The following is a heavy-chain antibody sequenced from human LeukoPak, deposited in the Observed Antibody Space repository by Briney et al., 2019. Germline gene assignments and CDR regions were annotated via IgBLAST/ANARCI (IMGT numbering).Heavy chain of an antibody. CDR2: ISSSGSTI. CDR1: GFTFSSYE. D-gene: IGHD3-10*01. Sequence: GGSLRLSCAASGFTFSSYEMNWVRQAPGKGLEWVSYISSSGSTIYYADSVKGRFTISRDNAKNSLYLQMNSLRAEDTAVYYCASSSGSYYEEFYGMDVWGRGTTVTVSS. V-gene: IGHV3-48*03. CDR3: ASSSGSYYEEFYGMDV. J-gene: IGHJ6*02.